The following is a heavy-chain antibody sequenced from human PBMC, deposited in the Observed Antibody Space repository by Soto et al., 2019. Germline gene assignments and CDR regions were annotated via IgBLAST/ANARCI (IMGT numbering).Heavy chain of an antibody. V-gene: IGHV3-11*06. Sequence: GGSLRLSCAASGFTFSDYFMSWIRQAPGKGLEWGSFISGSSDNIKYADSVKGRFTISRDNANDSLYLQMNSLRAEDTAVYYCVRDSARIVVVPRVDGDNWFDPWGQGTLVTVSS. CDR3: VRDSARIVVVPRVDGDNWFDP. CDR1: GFTFSDYF. J-gene: IGHJ5*02. CDR2: ISGSSDNI. D-gene: IGHD2-2*01.